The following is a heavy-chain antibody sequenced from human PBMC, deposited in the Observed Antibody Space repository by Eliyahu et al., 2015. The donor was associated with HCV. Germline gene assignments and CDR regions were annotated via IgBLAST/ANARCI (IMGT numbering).Heavy chain of an antibody. Sequence: QVQLQESGPGLVKPSETLSLXCTVSGXSLNNYYWSWIRQPAGKGLEWIGRIYNSGSTDYHPSLKSRVTMSVDTSKNQFSLKLTSVTAADTAVYYCTRGSIAPDFWGQGTTVIVSS. CDR1: GXSLNNYY. V-gene: IGHV4-4*07. CDR2: IYNSGST. CDR3: TRGSIAPDF. D-gene: IGHD6-6*01. J-gene: IGHJ6*02.